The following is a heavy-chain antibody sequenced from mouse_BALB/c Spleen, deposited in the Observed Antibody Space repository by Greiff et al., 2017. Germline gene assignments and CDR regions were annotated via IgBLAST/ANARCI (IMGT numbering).Heavy chain of an antibody. V-gene: IGHV1-4*02. CDR1: GYTFTSYT. CDR2: INPSSGYT. CDR3: AGWGQLGLSY. Sequence: VQGVESAAELARPGASVKMSCKASGYTFTSYTMHWVKQRPGQGLEWIGYINPSSGYTEYNQKFKDKTTLTADKSSSTAYMQLSSLTSEDSAVYYCAGWGQLGLSYWGQGTSVTVSS. J-gene: IGHJ4*01. D-gene: IGHD3-1*01.